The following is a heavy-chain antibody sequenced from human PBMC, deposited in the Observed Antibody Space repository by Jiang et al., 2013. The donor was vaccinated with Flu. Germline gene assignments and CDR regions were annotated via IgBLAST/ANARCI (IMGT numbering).Heavy chain of an antibody. J-gene: IGHJ6*02. V-gene: IGHV1-3*01. Sequence: QSGAEVKKPGAAVTVSCKASGYPFTTYAIHWVRQAPGQSLEWMGWINVANGNTRYSQKYQGRVTITGDTTATTAYLALSSLTSEDTAVYYCARLSFLSAGMDVVGPRATVTVSS. CDR1: GYPFTTYA. CDR2: INVANGNT. CDR3: ARLSFLSAGMDV. D-gene: IGHD3-16*02.